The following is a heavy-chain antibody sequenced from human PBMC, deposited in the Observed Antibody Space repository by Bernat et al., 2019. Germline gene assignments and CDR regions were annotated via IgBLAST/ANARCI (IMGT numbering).Heavy chain of an antibody. V-gene: IGHV4-4*02. CDR2: VSHSGST. Sequence: QVQLQEAGPGPVKPSGTLSLTCAVSGGSITSSKWWSWVRQPPGKGPEWIGEVSHSGSTNYNPSLKSRITISVDKSKNQFSLKLSSVTAADTAGYYCARGHGLGSSADWFDPWGQGTLVTVSS. D-gene: IGHD3-10*01. CDR3: ARGHGLGSSADWFDP. CDR1: GGSITSSKW. J-gene: IGHJ5*02.